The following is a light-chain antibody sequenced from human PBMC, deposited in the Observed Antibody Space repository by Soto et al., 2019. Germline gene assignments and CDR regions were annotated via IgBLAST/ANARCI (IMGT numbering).Light chain of an antibody. CDR2: EVT. V-gene: IGLV2-8*01. CDR3: SSYAGINTVV. J-gene: IGLJ2*01. Sequence: QSALTQPPSASGSPGQSVTISCTGTSSDVGGYNYVSWYQHHPDKAPKLIIYEVTKRPSGVPDRFSGSKSGNTASLTVSGLQAEDEADYYCSSYAGINTVVFGGGTKLTVL. CDR1: SSDVGGYNY.